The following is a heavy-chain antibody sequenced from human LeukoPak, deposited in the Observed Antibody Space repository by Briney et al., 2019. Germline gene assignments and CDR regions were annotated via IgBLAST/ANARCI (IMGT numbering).Heavy chain of an antibody. V-gene: IGHV3-23*01. D-gene: IGHD2-15*01. CDR3: AKYEVSIVVVPLWGAFDI. J-gene: IGHJ3*02. CDR2: ISGSGGST. Sequence: PGGSLRLSCAASGFTFSSYGMHWVRQAPGKGLEWVSAISGSGGSTYYAGSVKGRFTISRDNSKNTLYLQMNSLRAEDTAVYYCAKYEVSIVVVPLWGAFDIWGQGTMVTVSS. CDR1: GFTFSSYG.